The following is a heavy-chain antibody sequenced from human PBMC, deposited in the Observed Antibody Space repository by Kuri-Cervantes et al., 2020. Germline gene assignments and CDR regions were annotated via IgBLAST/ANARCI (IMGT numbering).Heavy chain of an antibody. V-gene: IGHV3-30-3*01. CDR1: GFTFSSYA. D-gene: IGHD3-3*01. CDR3: ARTYYDFWSGYYDY. J-gene: IGHJ4*02. Sequence: GGSLRLSCAASGFTFSSYAMHWVRQAPGKGLEWVAVISYDGSNKYYADSVKGRFTISRDNSKNALYLQMNSLRAEGTAVYYCARTYYDFWSGYYDYWGQGTLVTVSS. CDR2: ISYDGSNK.